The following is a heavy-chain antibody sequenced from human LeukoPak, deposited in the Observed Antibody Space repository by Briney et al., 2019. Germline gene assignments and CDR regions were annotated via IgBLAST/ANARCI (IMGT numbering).Heavy chain of an antibody. D-gene: IGHD2-8*02. V-gene: IGHV3-23*01. CDR1: GFTFTNNF. J-gene: IGHJ4*02. Sequence: SGGSLRLSCAASGFTFTNNFMSWVRQVPGKGLEWVSSIFPSGGEIHYADSVRGRFTISRDNSKSTLSLQMNSLRAEDTAIYYCATYRQVLLPFESWGQGTLVTVSS. CDR3: ATYRQVLLPFES. CDR2: IFPSGGEI.